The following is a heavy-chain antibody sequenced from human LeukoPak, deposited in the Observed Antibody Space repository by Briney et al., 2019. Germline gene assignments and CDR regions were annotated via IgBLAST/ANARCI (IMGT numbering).Heavy chain of an antibody. Sequence: GGSLRLSCAASGFTVSTNYMSWVRQAPGKGLEWVSGISWNSGSIGYADSVKGRFTISRDNAKNSLYLQMNSLRAEDTALYYCAKDPSRDGYNHFDYWGQGTLVTVSS. CDR3: AKDPSRDGYNHFDY. CDR2: ISWNSGSI. V-gene: IGHV3-9*01. D-gene: IGHD5-24*01. CDR1: GFTVSTNY. J-gene: IGHJ4*02.